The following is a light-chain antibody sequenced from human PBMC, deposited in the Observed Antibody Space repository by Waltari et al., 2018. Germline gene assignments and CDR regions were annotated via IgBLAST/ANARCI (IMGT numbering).Light chain of an antibody. Sequence: QSVLTQPPSASGTPGPRVTIPCSGSSSNIGRNYVYWFQQLPGTAPKLLICRSNQRPSGVPDRFSGSKSGTSASLAISGLRSEDEADYYCASWDDSLSGYVFGTGTKVTVL. J-gene: IGLJ1*01. V-gene: IGLV1-47*01. CDR1: SSNIGRNY. CDR3: ASWDDSLSGYV. CDR2: RSN.